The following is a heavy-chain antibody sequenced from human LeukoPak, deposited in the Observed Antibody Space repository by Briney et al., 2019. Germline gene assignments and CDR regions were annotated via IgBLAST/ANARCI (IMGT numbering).Heavy chain of an antibody. Sequence: GGSLRLSCAASGFTFSSYEMNWVRQAPGKGLEWVSYISSSGSTIYYADSVKGRFTISRDNAKNSLYLQMNSLRAEDTAVYFCAKEYSGTFSPFPSYFDYWGQGTLVTVSS. V-gene: IGHV3-48*03. CDR2: ISSSGSTI. CDR1: GFTFSSYE. D-gene: IGHD1-26*01. CDR3: AKEYSGTFSPFPSYFDY. J-gene: IGHJ4*02.